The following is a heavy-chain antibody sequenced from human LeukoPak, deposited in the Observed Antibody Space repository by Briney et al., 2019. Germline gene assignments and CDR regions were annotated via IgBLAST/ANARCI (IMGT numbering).Heavy chain of an antibody. CDR1: GGSISSSSYY. V-gene: IGHV4-39*01. Sequence: SETLSLTCNVSGGSISSSSYYWGWIRQPPGKGLEWIGSIYYSGSTYYNPSLKSRVTISVDTSKNQFSLKLSSVTAADTAVYYCARMGPEDGETYYYDSSGYLPLDYWGQGTLVTVSS. CDR3: ARMGPEDGETYYYDSSGYLPLDY. CDR2: IYYSGST. J-gene: IGHJ4*02. D-gene: IGHD3-22*01.